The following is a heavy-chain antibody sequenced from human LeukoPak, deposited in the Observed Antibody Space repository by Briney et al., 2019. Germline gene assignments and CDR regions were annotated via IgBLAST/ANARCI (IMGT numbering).Heavy chain of an antibody. J-gene: IGHJ4*02. CDR1: GFTFSSYE. Sequence: PGGSLRLSCAASGFTFSSYEMNWVRQAPGKGLEWVSYISSSGSTIYYADSVKGRFTISRDNAKNSLYLQMNSLRAEDTAVYYCARGLSCDSSGYGDYWGQGTLVTVSS. CDR2: ISSSGSTI. CDR3: ARGLSCDSSGYGDY. D-gene: IGHD3-22*01. V-gene: IGHV3-48*03.